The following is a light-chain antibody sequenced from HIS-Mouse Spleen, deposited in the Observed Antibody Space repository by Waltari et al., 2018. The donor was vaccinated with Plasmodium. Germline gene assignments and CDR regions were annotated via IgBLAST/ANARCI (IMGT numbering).Light chain of an antibody. CDR3: SAYTSSSTV. CDR2: GVR. J-gene: IGLJ3*02. V-gene: IGLV2-14*01. CDR1: SSDVGGYNY. Sequence: QSALTQPASVSGSPGQSITISCTGTSSDVGGYNYVSWYPQHPGKAPKRMIYGVRNRPSGFSNRFSCSKSGNTASLTIAGLQAEDEADYYCSAYTSSSTVFGGGTKLTVL.